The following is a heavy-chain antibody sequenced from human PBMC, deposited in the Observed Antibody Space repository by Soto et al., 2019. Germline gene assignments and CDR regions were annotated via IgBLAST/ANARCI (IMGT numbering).Heavy chain of an antibody. CDR2: IIPIFGTA. CDR3: ARSDYVWGSYRYTHLFDY. Sequence: VQLVQSGAEVKKPGSSVKVSYKASGGTFSSYAISWVRQAPGQGLEWMGGIIPIFGTANYAQKFQGRVTISADQSTSTAYMELSSLRSEDTAVYYCARSDYVWGSYRYTHLFDYWGQGTLVTVSS. D-gene: IGHD3-16*02. J-gene: IGHJ4*02. CDR1: GGTFSSYA. V-gene: IGHV1-69*01.